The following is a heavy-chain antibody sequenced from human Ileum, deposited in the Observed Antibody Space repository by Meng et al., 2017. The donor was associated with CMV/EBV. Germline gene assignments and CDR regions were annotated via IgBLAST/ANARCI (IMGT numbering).Heavy chain of an antibody. CDR2: IWFDESNK. D-gene: IGHD6-13*01. J-gene: IGHJ4*02. CDR1: GFNFRRNA. Sequence: GESLKTSCAASGFNFRRNAMHWVRQAPGKGLEWVAIIWFDESNKYYADSVKGRFTISRDNSKNMLYLQMNSLRAEDTAVYYCAKDSGGSSWDGFFDSWGQGSLVTVSS. V-gene: IGHV3-33*06. CDR3: AKDSGGSSWDGFFDS.